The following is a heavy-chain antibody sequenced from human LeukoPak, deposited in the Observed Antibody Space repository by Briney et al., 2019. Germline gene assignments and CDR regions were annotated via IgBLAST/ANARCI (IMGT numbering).Heavy chain of an antibody. CDR2: ISAYNGNT. D-gene: IGHD4-17*01. V-gene: IGHV1-18*01. CDR3: ARGNYGDYGDC. CDR1: GYTFTTYG. Sequence: GASVKVSCKASGYTFTTYGISWVRQAPGQGLEWMGWISAYNGNTKYAQKLQGRVTLTTDTSTSTVYMELWSLRSDDTAVYYCARGNYGDYGDCWGQGTLVTVSS. J-gene: IGHJ4*02.